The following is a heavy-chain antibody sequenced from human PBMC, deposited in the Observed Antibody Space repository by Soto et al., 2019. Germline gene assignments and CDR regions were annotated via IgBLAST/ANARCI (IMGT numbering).Heavy chain of an antibody. J-gene: IGHJ4*02. V-gene: IGHV4-34*01. CDR1: GGSFSSYH. D-gene: IGHD5-18*01. CDR2: INHLTTT. CDR3: ARGYDTALAPIF. Sequence: SETLSLTFAVYGGSFSSYHWSWIRQTPGEGLEWIGEINHLTTTNYNPSLKSRVIISLDTPKNQFSLKLSSVTAADTAVYYCARGYDTALAPIFWGQGILVTVSS.